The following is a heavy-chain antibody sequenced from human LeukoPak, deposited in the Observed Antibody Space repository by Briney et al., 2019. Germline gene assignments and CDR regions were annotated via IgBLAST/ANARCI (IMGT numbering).Heavy chain of an antibody. CDR3: AREAPICRNADCRTGFDY. CDR1: DVSFTNYY. Sequence: LSLTCAVSDVSFTNYYWTWIRQAPGKGLEWVAIIKFHGHETFYADSVEGRFTFSRDNSRNTVYLQMNSLRSEDTAVYYCAREAPICRNADCRTGFDYWGQGTLVAVSS. V-gene: IGHV3-30*03. CDR2: IKFHGHET. J-gene: IGHJ4*02. D-gene: IGHD1-1*01.